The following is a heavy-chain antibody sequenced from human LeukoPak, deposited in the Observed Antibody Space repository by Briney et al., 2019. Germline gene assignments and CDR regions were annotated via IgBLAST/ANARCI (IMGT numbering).Heavy chain of an antibody. CDR2: INHSGST. Sequence: SETLSLTCAVYGGSFSGYYWSWIRQPPGKGLEWIGEINHSGSTNYNPSLKSRVTISVDTSKNQFSLKLSSVTAADTAVYYCAGIPDWFDPWGQGTLVAVSS. CDR3: AGIPDWFDP. J-gene: IGHJ5*02. V-gene: IGHV4-34*01. CDR1: GGSFSGYY.